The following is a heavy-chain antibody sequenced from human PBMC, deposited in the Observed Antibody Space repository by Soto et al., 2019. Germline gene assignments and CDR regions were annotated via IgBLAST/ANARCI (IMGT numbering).Heavy chain of an antibody. D-gene: IGHD1-26*01. Sequence: ASVKVSCKASGYSFGGYYMNWVRQAPGQGLEWMGWIKPNSGGTDYAQKFQGRVTMTRDKSISTAYMELSRLRSDDTAVYYCARTLRVTTRVTYNSFDTWGQGTLVTVSS. J-gene: IGHJ5*02. CDR2: IKPNSGGT. CDR3: ARTLRVTTRVTYNSFDT. CDR1: GYSFGGYY. V-gene: IGHV1-2*02.